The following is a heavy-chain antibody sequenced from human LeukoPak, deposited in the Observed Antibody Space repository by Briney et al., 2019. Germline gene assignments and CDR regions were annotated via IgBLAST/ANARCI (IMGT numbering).Heavy chain of an antibody. V-gene: IGHV4-59*01. D-gene: IGHD2-2*01. CDR1: GGSISSYY. CDR2: IYYSGST. CDR3: ARAAGLGSTFDY. J-gene: IGHJ4*02. Sequence: PSETLSLTCTVSGGSISSYYWSWIRQPPGKGLEWIGYIYYSGSTNYNPSLKSRVTISEDTSKNQFSLKLSSVTAADTAVYYCARAAGLGSTFDYWGQGTLVTVSS.